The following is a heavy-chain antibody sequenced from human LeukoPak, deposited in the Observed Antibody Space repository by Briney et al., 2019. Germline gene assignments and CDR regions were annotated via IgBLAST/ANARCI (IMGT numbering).Heavy chain of an antibody. CDR1: GGSFTTRY. J-gene: IGHJ3*01. CDR3: ASDSISMNAFDA. CDR2: ISYIGST. V-gene: IGHV4-59*11. Sequence: SETLSLTCTVSGGSFTTRYWSWIRQPPGKGLEWIGYISYIGSTNYNPSLKSRVTISIDTSKSEVSLMLTSVTAADTAVYYCASDSISMNAFDAWGQGTMVTVSS. D-gene: IGHD3-22*01.